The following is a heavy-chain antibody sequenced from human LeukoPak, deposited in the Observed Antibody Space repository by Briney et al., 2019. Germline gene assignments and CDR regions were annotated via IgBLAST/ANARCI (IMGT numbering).Heavy chain of an antibody. D-gene: IGHD2-2*01. CDR2: IYPNSGGT. V-gene: IGHV1-2*02. J-gene: IGHJ6*02. CDR3: ARDRMGDIVVVPAAIRGYYYYGMDV. Sequence: AASVKVSCKASGYTFTGYYMHWVRQAPGQGLEWMGWIYPNSGGTNYAQKFQGRVTMTRDTSISTAYMELSRLGSDDTAVYYCARDRMGDIVVVPAAIRGYYYYGMDVWGQGTTVTVSS. CDR1: GYTFTGYY.